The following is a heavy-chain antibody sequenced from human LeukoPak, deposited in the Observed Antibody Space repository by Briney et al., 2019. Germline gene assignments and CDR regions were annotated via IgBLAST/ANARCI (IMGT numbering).Heavy chain of an antibody. J-gene: IGHJ3*02. CDR1: GFTFSSYS. V-gene: IGHV3-21*01. CDR3: AKDLQYYDILTGYSDAFDI. Sequence: GGSLRLSCAASGFTFSSYSMNWVRQAPGKGLEWVSFISSSSSYIYYADSVKGRFTISRDNAKNSLYLQMNSLRAEDTAVYYCAKDLQYYDILTGYSDAFDIWGQGTMVTVSS. D-gene: IGHD3-9*01. CDR2: ISSSSSYI.